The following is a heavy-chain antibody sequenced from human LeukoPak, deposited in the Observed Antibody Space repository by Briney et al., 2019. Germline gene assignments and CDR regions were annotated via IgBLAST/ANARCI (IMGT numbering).Heavy chain of an antibody. Sequence: GGSLRLSCAASAFTFNTFWMHWVRQAPGKGLVWVSRINGGGSSADYADSVKGRFTISRDNAKNSLYLQMNSLRAEDTAVYYCARSPRSGYCSGGSCYPFQHWGQGTLVTVSS. CDR3: ARSPRSGYCSGGSCYPFQH. CDR1: AFTFNTFW. D-gene: IGHD2-15*01. V-gene: IGHV3-74*01. J-gene: IGHJ1*01. CDR2: INGGGSSA.